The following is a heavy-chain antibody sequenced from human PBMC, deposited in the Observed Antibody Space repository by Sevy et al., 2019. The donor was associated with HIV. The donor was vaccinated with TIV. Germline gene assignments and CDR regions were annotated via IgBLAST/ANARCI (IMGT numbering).Heavy chain of an antibody. D-gene: IGHD6-6*01. J-gene: IGHJ3*02. CDR3: ARLEYVSTSGAFDI. CDR1: GFTFSSHS. Sequence: ESLKISCAASGFTFSSHSMNWVRQAPGKGLEWVSSISSSSSYIYYADSVKGRFTISRDNAKNSLYLQMNSLRAEDTAVYYCARLEYVSTSGAFDIWGQGTMVTVSS. CDR2: ISSSSSYI. V-gene: IGHV3-21*01.